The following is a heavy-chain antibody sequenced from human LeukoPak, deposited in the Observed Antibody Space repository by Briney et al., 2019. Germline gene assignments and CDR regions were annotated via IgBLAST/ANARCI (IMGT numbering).Heavy chain of an antibody. CDR3: ARGETYYYDSSGYYVFDY. CDR2: INHSGST. V-gene: IGHV4-34*01. D-gene: IGHD3-22*01. Sequence: PSETLSLTCAVYGGSFSNYYWSWIRQPPGKGLEWSGEINHSGSTNYNPSLKSRVTISVDTSKNQFSLKLSSVTAADTAVYYCARGETYYYDSSGYYVFDYWGQGTLVTVSS. J-gene: IGHJ4*02. CDR1: GGSFSNYY.